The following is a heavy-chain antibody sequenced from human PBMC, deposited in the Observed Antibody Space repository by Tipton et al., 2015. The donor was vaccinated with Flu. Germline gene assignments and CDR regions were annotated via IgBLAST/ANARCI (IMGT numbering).Heavy chain of an antibody. CDR2: VYYTGST. Sequence: TLSLTCTVSGGSIRGYYWNWIRQFPGKGLEWIGFVYYTGSTNYKSSLKSRVTISLDTSKNQFSLKLSSVTAADTAVYYCAREFSGWFDPWGQGTLVTVSS. D-gene: IGHD2/OR15-2a*01. CDR1: GGSIRGYY. J-gene: IGHJ5*02. CDR3: AREFSGWFDP. V-gene: IGHV4-59*01.